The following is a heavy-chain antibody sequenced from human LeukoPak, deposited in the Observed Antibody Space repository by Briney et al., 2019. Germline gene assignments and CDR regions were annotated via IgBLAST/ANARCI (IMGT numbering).Heavy chain of an antibody. CDR3: ATSRTLIVGATTPYCFDY. D-gene: IGHD1-26*01. V-gene: IGHV1-24*01. CDR1: GYTLTELS. CDR2: FDPEDGET. Sequence: GASVKVSCKVSGYTLTELSMHWVRQAPGEGLEWMGGFDPEDGETVYAQKFQGRVTMTEDTSTDTAYMELSSLRSEDTAVYYRATSRTLIVGATTPYCFDYWGQGTLVTVSS. J-gene: IGHJ4*02.